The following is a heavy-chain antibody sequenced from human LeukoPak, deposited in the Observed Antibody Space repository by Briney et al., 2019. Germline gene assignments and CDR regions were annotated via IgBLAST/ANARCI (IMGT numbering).Heavy chain of an antibody. D-gene: IGHD6-13*01. Sequence: GGSLRLSCAASGFTFSSSEMNWVRQAPGRGLEWVSYISSSGGTISYADSVKGRFTISRDNAKNSLYLQMNSLRAEDTAIYYCARSGQHLFDFWGQGTLVTVSS. CDR3: ARSGQHLFDF. CDR1: GFTFSSSE. V-gene: IGHV3-48*03. J-gene: IGHJ4*02. CDR2: ISSSGGTI.